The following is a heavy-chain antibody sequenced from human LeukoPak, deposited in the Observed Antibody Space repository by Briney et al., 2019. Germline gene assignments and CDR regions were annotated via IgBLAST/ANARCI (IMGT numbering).Heavy chain of an antibody. D-gene: IGHD5-24*01. J-gene: IGHJ4*02. CDR3: ARSEMATVLSQDY. CDR2: IYPGDSDT. V-gene: IGHV5-51*01. Sequence: GASLKISCKGSGYSFTTYWIGWVRQIPGKGLEWMGIIYPGDSDTRYSPSFQGQVTISADKSISTAYLQWSSLKASDTAMYYCARSEMATVLSQDYWGQGTLVTVSS. CDR1: GYSFTTYW.